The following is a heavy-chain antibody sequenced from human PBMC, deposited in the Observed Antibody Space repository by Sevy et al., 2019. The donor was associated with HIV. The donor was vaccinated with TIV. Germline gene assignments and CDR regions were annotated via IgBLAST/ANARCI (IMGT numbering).Heavy chain of an antibody. V-gene: IGHV1-2*02. D-gene: IGHD3-16*01. CDR3: ARDRVIFWGGEGMDV. CDR1: GYSFTAYY. CDR2: INPNSDGT. J-gene: IGHJ6*02. Sequence: GASVKVSCKASGYSFTAYYIHWLRQAPGQGLEWMGWINPNSDGTNYAQKFQGRVSMTTDTSISTVYLELSRLKSDDAAVYYCARDRVIFWGGEGMDVWGQGTTVTVSS.